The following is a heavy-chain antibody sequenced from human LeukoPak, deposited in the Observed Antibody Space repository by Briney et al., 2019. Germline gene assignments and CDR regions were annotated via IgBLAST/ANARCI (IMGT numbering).Heavy chain of an antibody. J-gene: IGHJ4*02. V-gene: IGHV4-4*02. D-gene: IGHD6-19*01. Sequence: SGTLSLTCAVSGGSVSSGNWWSWVRQPPGKGLGWIGEVLHSGSTDYNPPLESRVSMSVDKSKNQFSLRLTSVTAADTAVYFCARVSKQWGNYFFDLWGQGTLVTVSS. CDR1: GGSVSSGNW. CDR2: VLHSGST. CDR3: ARVSKQWGNYFFDL.